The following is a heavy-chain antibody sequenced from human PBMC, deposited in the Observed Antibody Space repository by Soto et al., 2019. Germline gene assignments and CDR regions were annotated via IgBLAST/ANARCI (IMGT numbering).Heavy chain of an antibody. Sequence: PSETLSLTCAVSGGSFSGYYWNWIRQSPGKGLEWIGEIYYSGSTYYNPSLKSRVTISVDTSKNQFSLKLSSVTAADTAVYYCERLAGYCSINGCHGDYAMDVWGQGTTVTVSS. CDR1: GGSFSGYY. V-gene: IGHV4-34*01. CDR2: IYYSGST. J-gene: IGHJ6*02. CDR3: ERLAGYCSINGCHGDYAMDV. D-gene: IGHD2-2*01.